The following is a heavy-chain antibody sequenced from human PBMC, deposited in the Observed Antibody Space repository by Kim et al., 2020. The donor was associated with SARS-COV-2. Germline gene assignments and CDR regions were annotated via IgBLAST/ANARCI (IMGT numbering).Heavy chain of an antibody. CDR1: GFTFSSYA. V-gene: IGHV3-23*01. Sequence: GGSLRLSCAASGFTFSSYAMSWVRQAPGKGLEWVSVISGSGGSTYYADSVKGRFTISRDNSKNTLYLQMNSLRAEDTAVYYCAKDLLPSYTISDAFDIWGQGTMVTVSS. CDR3: AKDLLPSYTISDAFDI. J-gene: IGHJ3*02. D-gene: IGHD5-12*01. CDR2: ISGSGGST.